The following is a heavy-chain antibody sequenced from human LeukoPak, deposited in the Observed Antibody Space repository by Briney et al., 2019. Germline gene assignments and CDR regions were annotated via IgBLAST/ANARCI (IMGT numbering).Heavy chain of an antibody. V-gene: IGHV3-7*03. D-gene: IGHD5-12*01. CDR3: AKDRGGYDRRGAYFDY. CDR1: GLTFTNYW. CDR2: IKHDGSEK. Sequence: PGGSLRLSCAASGLTFTNYWMTWVRQAPGKGLEWVANIKHDGSEKYYVDSVKGRFTISRDNSKNTLYLQMNSLRAEDTAVYYCAKDRGGYDRRGAYFDYWGQGTLVTVSS. J-gene: IGHJ4*02.